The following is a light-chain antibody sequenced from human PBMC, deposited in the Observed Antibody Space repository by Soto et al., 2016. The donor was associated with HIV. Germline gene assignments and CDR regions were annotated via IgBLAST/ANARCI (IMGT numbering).Light chain of an antibody. CDR3: QQYYSYPHT. V-gene: IGKV1-39*01. CDR2: TTS. CDR1: QSINSY. J-gene: IGKJ2*01. Sequence: IQLTQSPSSLSASVGDRVTITCRASQSINSYLNWYQQKPGKAPKLLIYTTSNLQRGVPSRFSGSGSGTDFTLTISSLQPEDFATYYCQQYYSYPHTFGQGTKLEIK.